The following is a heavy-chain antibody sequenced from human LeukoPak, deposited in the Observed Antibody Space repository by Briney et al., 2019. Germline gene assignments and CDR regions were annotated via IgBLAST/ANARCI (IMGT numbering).Heavy chain of an antibody. D-gene: IGHD3-3*01. Sequence: LGASVKVSCKASGYTFTGYYMHWVRQALGQGLEWMGWINPNSGGTNYAQKFQGRVTMTRDTSISTAYMELSRLRSDDTAVYYCARGYYDFWSGYHDYFDYWGQGTLVTVSS. CDR2: INPNSGGT. CDR3: ARGYYDFWSGYHDYFDY. J-gene: IGHJ4*02. V-gene: IGHV1-2*03. CDR1: GYTFTGYY.